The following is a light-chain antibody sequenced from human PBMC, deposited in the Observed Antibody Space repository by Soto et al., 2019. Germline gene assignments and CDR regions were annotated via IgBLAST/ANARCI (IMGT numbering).Light chain of an antibody. CDR2: ENN. CDR1: SSNIGNNY. CDR3: GPWDSSLSAGGV. V-gene: IGLV1-51*02. J-gene: IGLJ3*02. Sequence: QSVLTQPPSVSAAPGQKVTISCSGSSSNIGNNYVSWYQQLPGTAPKLLIYENNKRPSAIPDRFSGSKSGTSATLGITGLQTGDEADYYCGPWDSSLSAGGVFGGGTKVTVL.